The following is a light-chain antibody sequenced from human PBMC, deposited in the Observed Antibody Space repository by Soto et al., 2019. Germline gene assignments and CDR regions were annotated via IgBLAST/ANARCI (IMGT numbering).Light chain of an antibody. Sequence: QSVLTQPPSVSGAPGRRGAISCTGSSSNIGAEYDVHWYQQLPGTAPKRLIYGDNNRPSGVPDRFSGSKSGTSASLAITGLQPEDGADYYCQSYDSSLTTFVFGTGTKVTVL. V-gene: IGLV1-40*01. J-gene: IGLJ1*01. CDR1: SSNIGAEYD. CDR2: GDN. CDR3: QSYDSSLTTFV.